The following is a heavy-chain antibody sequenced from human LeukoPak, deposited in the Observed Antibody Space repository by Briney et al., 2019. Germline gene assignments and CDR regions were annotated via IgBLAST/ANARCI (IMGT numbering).Heavy chain of an antibody. Sequence: GGTLRLSCAASGFTFSSYGMSWVRQAPGKGLDWVSGINWNGGSTGYADSVKGRFTISRDNAKNSLYLQMNSLRAEDTALYYCARAYYYGSGSYYSPFDYWGQGTLVTVSS. CDR1: GFTFSSYG. CDR2: INWNGGST. J-gene: IGHJ4*02. V-gene: IGHV3-20*04. CDR3: ARAYYYGSGSYYSPFDY. D-gene: IGHD3-10*01.